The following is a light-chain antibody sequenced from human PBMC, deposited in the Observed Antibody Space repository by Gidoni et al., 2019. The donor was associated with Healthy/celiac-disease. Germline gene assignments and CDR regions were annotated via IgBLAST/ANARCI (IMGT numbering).Light chain of an antibody. CDR2: EVS. CDR1: SSDVGGYNY. Sequence: QSALTQPPSASGSPGQSVTISCTRHSSDVGGYNYVSWYQQHPGKAPKLMIYEVSKRPSGVPDRFSGSKSGNTASLTVSGLKAEDEDDYYCSSYAGSNNLQVFGGGTKLTVL. J-gene: IGLJ3*02. V-gene: IGLV2-8*01. CDR3: SSYAGSNNLQV.